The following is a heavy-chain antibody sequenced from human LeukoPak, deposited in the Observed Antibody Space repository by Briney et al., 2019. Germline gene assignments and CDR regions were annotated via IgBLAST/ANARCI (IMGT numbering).Heavy chain of an antibody. CDR2: IYTSGST. J-gene: IGHJ5*02. CDR3: ARDRSRGIAGTGFDP. V-gene: IGHV4-4*07. CDR1: GGSISSYY. Sequence: SETLSLTCTVSGGSISSYYWSWIRQPAGKGLEWVGRIYTSGSTNYNPSLKSRVTMSVDTSKNQFSLKLSSVTAADTAVYYCARDRSRGIAGTGFDPWGQGTLVTVSS. D-gene: IGHD6-13*01.